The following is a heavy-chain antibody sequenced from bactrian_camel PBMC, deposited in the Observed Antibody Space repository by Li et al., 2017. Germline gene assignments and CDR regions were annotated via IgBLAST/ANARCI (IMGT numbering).Heavy chain of an antibody. CDR3: VWDRWTCSRIVPVVTVAYGN. Sequence: QVQLVESGGGSVQAGGSLRLSCTVSGHVYSTACMGWYRQRPGKEREGVAATEADGTTTYADSVKGRFNISKDNVKNILYLEMNKLKPADSAMYHCVWDRWTCSRIVPVVTVAYGNWGQGTQVTVS. D-gene: IGHD1*01. J-gene: IGHJ4*01. V-gene: IGHV3S53*01. CDR2: TEADGTT. CDR1: GHVYSTAC.